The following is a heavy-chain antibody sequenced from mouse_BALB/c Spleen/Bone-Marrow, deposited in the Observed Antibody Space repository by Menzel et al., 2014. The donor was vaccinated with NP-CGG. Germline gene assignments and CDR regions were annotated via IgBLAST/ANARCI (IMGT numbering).Heavy chain of an antibody. CDR2: GDPAIFT. J-gene: IGHJ1*01. D-gene: IGHD2-14*01. V-gene: IGHV14-3*02. CDR1: GFNIKDTY. CDR3: ASYRYGWYFDV. Sequence: DVQLQESGAELVKPGASVKLSCTASGFNIKDTYLHWVKQRPEQGLDWIGRGDPAIFTKYDPKFQGKATITADTSSNTAYLHLSSLTSEDTAVYYCASYRYGWYFDVWGAGTTVTVSS.